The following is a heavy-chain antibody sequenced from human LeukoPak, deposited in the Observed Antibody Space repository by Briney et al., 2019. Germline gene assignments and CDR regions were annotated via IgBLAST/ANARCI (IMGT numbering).Heavy chain of an antibody. Sequence: ASVKVSCKASGYTFTSYDINWVRQATGQGLEWMGWMNPNSGNTGYAQKFKGRVTMTRNTSIRTAYMELSSLRSEDTAVYYCARGTSLVRGVEFDIWGQGTMVTVSS. J-gene: IGHJ3*02. CDR2: MNPNSGNT. CDR1: GYTFTSYD. CDR3: ARGTSLVRGVEFDI. V-gene: IGHV1-8*01. D-gene: IGHD3-10*01.